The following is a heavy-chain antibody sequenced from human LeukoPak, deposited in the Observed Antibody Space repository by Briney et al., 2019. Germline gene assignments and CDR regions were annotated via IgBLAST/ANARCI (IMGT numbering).Heavy chain of an antibody. CDR3: ARDFNGWFDP. J-gene: IGHJ5*02. CDR2: ISSSSYI. V-gene: IGHV3-21*01. CDR1: GFTFSSYS. Sequence: KPGGSLILSCAASGFTFSSYSMNWVRQAPGKGLEWVSSISSSSYIYYADSVKGRFTISRDNAKNSLYLQMNSLRAVDTAVYYCARDFNGWFDPWGQGTLVTVSS.